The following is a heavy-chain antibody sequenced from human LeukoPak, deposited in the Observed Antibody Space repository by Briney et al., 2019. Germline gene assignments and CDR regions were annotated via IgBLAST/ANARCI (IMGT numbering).Heavy chain of an antibody. J-gene: IGHJ4*02. Sequence: GGSLRLSREVSGFTFSHYGMSWVRQAPGKGPEWVAGFNGRGDSTYYAESVRGRFTISRDTSKNTLYLQVSSLRVEDTAVYYCARNPYYYDSSAFYPFDYWGQGTLVTVSS. CDR2: FNGRGDST. D-gene: IGHD3-22*01. CDR1: GFTFSHYG. CDR3: ARNPYYYDSSAFYPFDY. V-gene: IGHV3-23*01.